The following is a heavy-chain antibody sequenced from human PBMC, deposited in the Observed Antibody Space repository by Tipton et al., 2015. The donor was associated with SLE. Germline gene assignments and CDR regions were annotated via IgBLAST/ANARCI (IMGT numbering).Heavy chain of an antibody. J-gene: IGHJ4*02. Sequence: QSGPEVKKPGASVKVSCKASGYTFTTYGISWVRQAPGQGLEWMGWISVYHGNTKYGQKLQGRVTMTTDTSTSTAYMELRSLRADDTAVYYCARDENLTENDYWGQRTLVTVSS. CDR1: GYTFTTYG. V-gene: IGHV1-18*04. CDR3: ARDENLTENDY. D-gene: IGHD7-27*01. CDR2: ISVYHGNT.